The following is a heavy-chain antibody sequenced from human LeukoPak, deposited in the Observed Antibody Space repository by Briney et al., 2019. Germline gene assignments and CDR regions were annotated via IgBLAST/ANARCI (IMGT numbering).Heavy chain of an antibody. CDR1: GGSISSGGYY. Sequence: SSETLSLTCTVSGGSISSGGYYWSWIRQPPGKGLEWIGEINHSGSTNYNPSLKSRVTISVDTSKNQFSLKLSSVTAADTAVYYCARGDYHQERNWFDPWGQGTLVTVSS. V-gene: IGHV4-39*07. CDR3: ARGDYHQERNWFDP. J-gene: IGHJ5*02. D-gene: IGHD3-16*01. CDR2: INHSGST.